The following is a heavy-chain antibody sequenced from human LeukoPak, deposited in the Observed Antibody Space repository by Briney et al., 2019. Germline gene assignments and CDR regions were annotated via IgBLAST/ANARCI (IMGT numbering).Heavy chain of an antibody. CDR2: ISGSGGST. CDR1: GFTFSSYA. CDR3: AKGPAYYYDSSGYFFAY. D-gene: IGHD3-22*01. V-gene: IGHV3-23*01. J-gene: IGHJ4*02. Sequence: GGSLRLSCAASGFTFSSYAMSWVRQAPGKGLEWVSAISGSGGSTYYADSVKGRFTISRDNYKNTLYLQMNSLRAEDTAVYYCAKGPAYYYDSSGYFFAYWGQGTLVTVSS.